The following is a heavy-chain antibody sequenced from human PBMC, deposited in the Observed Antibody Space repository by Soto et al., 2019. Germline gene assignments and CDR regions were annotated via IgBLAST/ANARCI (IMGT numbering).Heavy chain of an antibody. Sequence: NPSETLSLTCTVSGGSVSSGSYYWSWIRQPPGKGLEWIGYIYYSGSTNYNPSLKSRVTISVDTSKNQFSLKLSSVTAADTAVYYCATIGGLRGIAVAAPDYWGQGTLVTVSS. CDR1: GGSVSSGSYY. V-gene: IGHV4-61*01. CDR3: ATIGGLRGIAVAAPDY. CDR2: IYYSGST. D-gene: IGHD6-19*01. J-gene: IGHJ4*02.